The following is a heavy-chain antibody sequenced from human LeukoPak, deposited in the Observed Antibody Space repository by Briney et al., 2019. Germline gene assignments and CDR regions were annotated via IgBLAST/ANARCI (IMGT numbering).Heavy chain of an antibody. CDR1: GFTFSSYG. V-gene: IGHV3-30*02. D-gene: IGHD4-17*01. Sequence: GGSLRLSCAASGFTFSSYGMHWVRQAPGKGLEWVAFIRYDGSNKYYADSVKGRFTISRDNSKNTPYLQMNSLRAEDTAVYYCARGDYGDYKFDPWGQGTLVTVSS. CDR3: ARGDYGDYKFDP. CDR2: IRYDGSNK. J-gene: IGHJ5*02.